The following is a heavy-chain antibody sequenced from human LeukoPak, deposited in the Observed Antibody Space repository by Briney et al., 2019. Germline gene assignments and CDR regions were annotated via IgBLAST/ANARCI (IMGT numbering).Heavy chain of an antibody. V-gene: IGHV3-48*03. Sequence: QPGGSLRLSCAASGFTFSSYEMNWDRQAPGKGLEWVSYISSSGSTIYYADSVKGRFTISRDNAKNSLYLQMNSLRAEDTAVYYCARVGYSYGYYYYYGMDVWGKGTTVTVSS. D-gene: IGHD5-18*01. CDR3: ARVGYSYGYYYYYGMDV. CDR1: GFTFSSYE. J-gene: IGHJ6*04. CDR2: ISSSGSTI.